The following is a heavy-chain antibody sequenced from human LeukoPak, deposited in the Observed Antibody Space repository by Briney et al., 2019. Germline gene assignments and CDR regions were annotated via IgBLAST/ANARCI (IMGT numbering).Heavy chain of an antibody. D-gene: IGHD2-15*01. CDR3: ARDQCSGGSCYAY. CDR1: GGSIGSYY. V-gene: IGHV4-59*01. CDR2: IYYSGST. J-gene: IGHJ4*02. Sequence: SETLSLTCTVSGGSIGSYYWSWIRQPPGKGLEWIGYIYYSGSTNYNPSLKSRVTISVDTSKNQFSLKLSSVTAADTAVYYCARDQCSGGSCYAYWGQGTLVTVSS.